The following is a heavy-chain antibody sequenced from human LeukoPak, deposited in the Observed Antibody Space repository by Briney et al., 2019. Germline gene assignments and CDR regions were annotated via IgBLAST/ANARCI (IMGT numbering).Heavy chain of an antibody. CDR1: GYSFTSYW. D-gene: IGHD6-13*01. CDR2: IYPGDSDT. Sequence: GESLKISCKGSGYSFTSYWIGWVRQMPGKGLEWMGIIYPGDSDTRYSPSFQGQVTISADKSINTAYLEWSSLKASDTAIYYCARQGAAGKYYHYYMHVWGKGTTVTVSS. CDR3: ARQGAAGKYYHYYMHV. V-gene: IGHV5-51*01. J-gene: IGHJ6*03.